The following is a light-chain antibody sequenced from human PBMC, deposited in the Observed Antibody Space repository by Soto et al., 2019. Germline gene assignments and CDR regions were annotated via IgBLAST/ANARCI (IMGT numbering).Light chain of an antibody. J-gene: IGKJ4*01. V-gene: IGKV1-5*03. CDR2: KAS. Sequence: DIQMTQSPSTLSASVGDRVTITCRASQSISNWLAWYQQKPGKAPNLLIQKASSLESGVPLRLSGSGSGTKFTLTFSSLQPDDFSTYYCQQYSFFSLTFGGGTEVEIK. CDR3: QQYSFFSLT. CDR1: QSISNW.